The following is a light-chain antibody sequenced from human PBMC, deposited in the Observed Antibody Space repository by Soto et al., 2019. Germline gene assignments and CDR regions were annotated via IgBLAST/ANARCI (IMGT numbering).Light chain of an antibody. CDR1: QSVSSSY. V-gene: IGKV3-20*01. CDR2: GAS. Sequence: EIVLTQSPGTLSLSPGERATLSCRASQSVSSSYLAWYQQKPGQAPRLLTYGASSRATGIPDRFSSSGSGKVFTLTISRMEPEDFAVYYCQEYGSSMWTVGQGTKVEIK. J-gene: IGKJ1*01. CDR3: QEYGSSMWT.